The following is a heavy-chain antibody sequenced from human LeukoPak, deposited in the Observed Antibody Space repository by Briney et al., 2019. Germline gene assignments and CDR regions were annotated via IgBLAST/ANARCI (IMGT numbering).Heavy chain of an antibody. J-gene: IGHJ6*03. D-gene: IGHD6-19*01. CDR2: IWYDGSNK. CDR3: ARGGREQWLVGPYYYYYYYMDV. V-gene: IGHV3-33*01. Sequence: GRSLRLSCAASGFTFSSYGMHWVRQAPGKGLEWVAVIWYDGSNKYYADSVKGRFTISRDNSKNTLYLQMNSLRSEDTAVHYCARGGREQWLVGPYYYYYYYMDVWGKGTTVTVSS. CDR1: GFTFSSYG.